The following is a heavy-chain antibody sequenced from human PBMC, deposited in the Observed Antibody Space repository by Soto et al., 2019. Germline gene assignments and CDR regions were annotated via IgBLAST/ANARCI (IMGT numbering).Heavy chain of an antibody. CDR1: GGSVSSSY. D-gene: IGHD1-7*01. Sequence: QVQLQESGPGLVKPSETLSLTCTVSGGSVSSSYWAWIRQPPGKGLEWIGYTFHSGSTKYNPSLQSRVTMSVDTSENQFSLKLSSVTAAETAVYYCAGDQSGTQYFDLWGRGTLVIVSS. V-gene: IGHV4-59*02. CDR2: TFHSGST. CDR3: AGDQSGTQYFDL. J-gene: IGHJ2*01.